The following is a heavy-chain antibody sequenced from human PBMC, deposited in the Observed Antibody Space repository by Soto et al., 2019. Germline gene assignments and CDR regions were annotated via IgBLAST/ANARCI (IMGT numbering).Heavy chain of an antibody. D-gene: IGHD3-10*01. CDR2: IYSTGNA. CDR3: VRGDVFEI. Sequence: QLHLQESGPGLVKPSETLSLRCTVSDGSISGYYWSWVRQPGGKGLEWIGRIYSTGNANYNPSLTNRVTMSVDTSQNRFALELTSVTAADTAMYYCVRGDVFEIWGRGIEVTVSS. CDR1: DGSISGYY. V-gene: IGHV4-4*07. J-gene: IGHJ3*02.